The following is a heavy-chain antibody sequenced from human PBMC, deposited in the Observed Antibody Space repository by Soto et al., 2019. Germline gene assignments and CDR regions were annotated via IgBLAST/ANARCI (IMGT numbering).Heavy chain of an antibody. CDR2: INPNSGGT. CDR1: GYTFTGYY. J-gene: IGHJ6*02. D-gene: IGHD6-13*01. V-gene: IGHV1-2*02. CDR3: ARDKLRVAAPYLKIYGMDV. Sequence: ASVKVSCKASGYTFTGYYMHWVRQAPGQGLEWMGWINPNSGGTNYAQKFQGRVTMTRDTSISTAYMELSRLRSDDTAVYYCARDKLRVAAPYLKIYGMDVWGQGTTFTVSS.